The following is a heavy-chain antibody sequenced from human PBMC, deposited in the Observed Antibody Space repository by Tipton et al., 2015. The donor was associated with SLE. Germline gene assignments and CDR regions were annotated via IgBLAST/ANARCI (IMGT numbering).Heavy chain of an antibody. CDR2: IYYSGST. Sequence: TLSLTCTVSGGSISSSSYYWGWIRQPPGKGLEWIGSIYYSGSTYYNPSLKSRVTISVDTSKNQFSLKLSSVTAADTAVYYCARDFTYSSSSGDPFDIWGQGTMVTVSS. CDR3: ARDFTYSSSSGDPFDI. D-gene: IGHD6-6*01. J-gene: IGHJ3*02. V-gene: IGHV4-39*07. CDR1: GGSISSSSYY.